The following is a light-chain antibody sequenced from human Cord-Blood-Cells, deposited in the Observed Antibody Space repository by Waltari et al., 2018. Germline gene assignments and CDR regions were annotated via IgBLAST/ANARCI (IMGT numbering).Light chain of an antibody. CDR3: SSYTSSFYV. CDR1: SSDVGGYNY. J-gene: IGLJ1*01. Sequence: QSALTQPASVSGSPGQSITISCTGTSSDVGGYNYVSWYQQHPGKAPKLMIYEVSNRPSGVSNRFSCSKSGNTASLTISGLQAEDEADYYCSSYTSSFYVFGTGTKVTVL. V-gene: IGLV2-14*01. CDR2: EVS.